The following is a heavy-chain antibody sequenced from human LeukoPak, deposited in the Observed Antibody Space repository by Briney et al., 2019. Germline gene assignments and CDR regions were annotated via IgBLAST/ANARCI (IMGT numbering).Heavy chain of an antibody. Sequence: PGRSLRLSCAASGFTFSSYAMHWVRQAPGKGLEWVAVISYDGSNKYYADSVRGRFTISRDNSKNTLYLQMNSLRAEDTAVYYCARDTLEQYGDYWGQGTLVTVSS. D-gene: IGHD6-19*01. CDR2: ISYDGSNK. CDR3: ARDTLEQYGDY. V-gene: IGHV3-30*04. CDR1: GFTFSSYA. J-gene: IGHJ4*02.